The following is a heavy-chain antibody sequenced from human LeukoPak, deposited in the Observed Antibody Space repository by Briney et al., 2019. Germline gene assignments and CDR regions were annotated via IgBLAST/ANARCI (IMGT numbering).Heavy chain of an antibody. J-gene: IGHJ4*02. Sequence: SGTLSLTCTVSGGSISSDSYHWGWIRQPPGKGLEWIGSIYYSGNTYYNPSLRSRVTLSIDTSKNQFSLKLSSVTAADTAVYYCARRLYFYDNSGYYTDYWGQGTLVTVSS. CDR2: IYYSGNT. V-gene: IGHV4-39*01. CDR3: ARRLYFYDNSGYYTDY. CDR1: GGSISSDSYH. D-gene: IGHD3-22*01.